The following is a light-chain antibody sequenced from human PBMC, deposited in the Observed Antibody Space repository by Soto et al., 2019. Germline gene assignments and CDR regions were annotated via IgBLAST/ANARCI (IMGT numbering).Light chain of an antibody. Sequence: QSVLTQPASVSGSPGQSITISCTGTSSDVGGYNYVSWYQQHPGKAPKLMIYEVSNRPSGVSNRFSGSKSGNTASLTISGLQAEDEADYYCCSSGGSPTYVFXTGTKLTVL. J-gene: IGLJ1*01. CDR1: SSDVGGYNY. CDR2: EVS. V-gene: IGLV2-14*01. CDR3: CSSGGSPTYV.